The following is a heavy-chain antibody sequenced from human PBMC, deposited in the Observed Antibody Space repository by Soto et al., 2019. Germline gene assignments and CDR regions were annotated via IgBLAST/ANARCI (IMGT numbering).Heavy chain of an antibody. CDR3: ARVVPGAEACFAP. D-gene: IGHD2-2*01. V-gene: IGHV1-18*01. J-gene: IGHJ5*02. CDR2: ISAYSGNT. CDR1: GYTFTSYS. Sequence: ASVKVSCKASGYTFTSYSITWVRQAPGQGLEWMGRISAYSGNTNYAQKLQDRVTMTTDTSTSTAYMELRSLRSDDTAVYYCARVVPGAEACFAPWGQGPLVTVSP.